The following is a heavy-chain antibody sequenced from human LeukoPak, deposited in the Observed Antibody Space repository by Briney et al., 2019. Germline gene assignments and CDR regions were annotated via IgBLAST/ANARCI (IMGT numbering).Heavy chain of an antibody. CDR1: GYTFTSYY. Sequence: GASVKVSCKASGYTFTSYYMHWVRQAPGQGLEWMGIINPSGGSTSYAQKFQGRVTMTRDMSTSTVYMELSSLRSEDTAVYYCARGPESGYDHWGGYYYYYYMDVWGKGTTVTVSS. D-gene: IGHD5-12*01. CDR3: ARGPESGYDHWGGYYYYYYMDV. V-gene: IGHV1-46*01. J-gene: IGHJ6*03. CDR2: INPSGGST.